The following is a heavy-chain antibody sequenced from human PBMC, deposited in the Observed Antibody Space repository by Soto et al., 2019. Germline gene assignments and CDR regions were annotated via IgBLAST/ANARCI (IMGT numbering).Heavy chain of an antibody. CDR3: AKDEVAWLADAFDI. J-gene: IGHJ3*02. Sequence: SVKVSCNASGGTFISYAISLVRQAPGQGLEWMGGIIPIFGTANYAQKFQGRVTITADESTSTAYMELSSLRSEDTALYYCAKDEVAWLADAFDIWGQGTMVTVSS. D-gene: IGHD6-19*01. CDR1: GGTFISYA. V-gene: IGHV1-69*13. CDR2: IIPIFGTA.